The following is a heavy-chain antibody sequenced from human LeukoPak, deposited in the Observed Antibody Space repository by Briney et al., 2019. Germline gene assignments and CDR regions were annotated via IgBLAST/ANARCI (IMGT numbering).Heavy chain of an antibody. CDR3: AKSGGFVVVTAIDP. CDR2: ISGSGRST. CDR1: RFTFSSYA. J-gene: IGHJ5*02. Sequence: GGSLRLSCAASRFTFSSYAMSWVRQAPGKGLEWVSSISGSGRSTYYADSVKGRFTISRDNSKNTLYLQVNSLRAEDTAVYYCAKSGGFVVVTAIDPWGQGTLVTVSS. D-gene: IGHD2-21*02. V-gene: IGHV3-23*01.